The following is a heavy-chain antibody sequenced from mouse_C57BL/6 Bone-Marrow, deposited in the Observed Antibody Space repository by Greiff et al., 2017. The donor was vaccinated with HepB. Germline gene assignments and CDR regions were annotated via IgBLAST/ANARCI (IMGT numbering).Heavy chain of an antibody. CDR1: GFTFSDYY. CDR2: ISNGGGST. Sequence: EVKLMESGGGLVQPGGSLKLSCAASGFTFSDYYMYWVRQTPEKRLEWVAYISNGGGSTYYPDTVKGRFTISRDNAKNTLYLQMSRLKPEDTAMYYCARAGRSLAYWGQGTLVTVSA. J-gene: IGHJ3*01. CDR3: ARAGRSLAY. V-gene: IGHV5-12*01.